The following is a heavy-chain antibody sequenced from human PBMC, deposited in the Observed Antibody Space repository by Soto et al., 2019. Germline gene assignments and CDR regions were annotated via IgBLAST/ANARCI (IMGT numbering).Heavy chain of an antibody. Sequence: GGSLRLSCAASRFTFTTYAMNWVRQAPGTGLEWVALMSSDGTNEHYADSVRGRFTVSRDNSRNTLFLQMNNLRTDDTAVYYCARGGYNSGKYGYFDFWGLGTLVTVSS. J-gene: IGHJ4*02. D-gene: IGHD6-19*01. CDR1: RFTFTTYA. V-gene: IGHV3-30-3*01. CDR3: ARGGYNSGKYGYFDF. CDR2: MSSDGTNE.